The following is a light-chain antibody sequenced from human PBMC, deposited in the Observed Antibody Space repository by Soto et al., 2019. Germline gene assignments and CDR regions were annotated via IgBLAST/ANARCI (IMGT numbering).Light chain of an antibody. Sequence: VLSQSPCTLSLSPGERATLSCRASQSVSSSYLAWYQHKPGRXXRLLIYGSSSRATGIPDRFSGSGSGTDFTLTISRLEPEDFAVYYCQQYGSSGTFGQGTKV. CDR1: QSVSSSY. V-gene: IGKV3-20*01. CDR2: GSS. J-gene: IGKJ1*01. CDR3: QQYGSSGT.